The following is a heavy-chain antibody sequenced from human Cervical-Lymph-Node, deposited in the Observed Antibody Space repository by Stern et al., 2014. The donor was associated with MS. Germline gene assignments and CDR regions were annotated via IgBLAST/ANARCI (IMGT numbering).Heavy chain of an antibody. CDR3: ATAPKYCSGGSYYFRAFDI. Sequence: QVQLVQSGAEVKKPGASVKVSCKVSGYTLTELSMHWVRQAPGKGLEWMGGFDPEDGETIYEQKFQGRVTMTEDTSTDTAYMELSSLRSEDTAVYYCATAPKYCSGGSYYFRAFDIWGQGTMVTVSS. CDR2: FDPEDGET. J-gene: IGHJ3*02. D-gene: IGHD2-15*01. V-gene: IGHV1-24*01. CDR1: GYTLTELS.